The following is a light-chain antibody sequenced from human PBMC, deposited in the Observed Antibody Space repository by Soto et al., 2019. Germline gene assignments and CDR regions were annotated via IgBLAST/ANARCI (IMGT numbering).Light chain of an antibody. CDR1: QSVSSN. CDR2: GAS. CDR3: QQYNNCLT. Sequence: EIVMTQSPATLSVSPGERATLSCRASQSVSSNLAWYQQKPGQAPRLLIYGASTRATGIPARFSGSGSGTEFTLTISSLQSEDFAVYYCQQYNNCLTFGPGTKVDIK. J-gene: IGKJ3*01. V-gene: IGKV3-15*01.